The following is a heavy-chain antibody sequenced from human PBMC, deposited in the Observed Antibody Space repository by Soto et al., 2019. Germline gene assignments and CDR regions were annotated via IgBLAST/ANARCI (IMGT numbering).Heavy chain of an antibody. J-gene: IGHJ3*01. CDR3: ASPRGLRYFVCLSSRPGRYVFDF. V-gene: IGHV4-34*01. Sequence: SETLSLTCAVYGGSFSDYYWSWIRQPPGKGLEWIGEINYSGSTNYNPSLKSRVTISVDSSKKQFSLTLSSVTAADTAVYYCASPRGLRYFVCLSSRPGRYVFDFWGQGTMVPVS. D-gene: IGHD3-9*01. CDR1: GGSFSDYY. CDR2: INYSGST.